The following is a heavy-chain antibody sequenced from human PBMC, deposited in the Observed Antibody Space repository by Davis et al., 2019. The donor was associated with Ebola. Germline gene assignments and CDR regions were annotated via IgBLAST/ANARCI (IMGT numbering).Heavy chain of an antibody. CDR1: GYSFTSYW. Sequence: GESLKISCKGSGYSFTSYWIGWVRQMPGKGLEWMGIIYPGDSDTRYSPSFQGQVTISADKSISTAYLQWSSLKASATAMYYCARVRIAVAGLFDYWGQGTLVTVSS. CDR3: ARVRIAVAGLFDY. V-gene: IGHV5-51*01. CDR2: IYPGDSDT. J-gene: IGHJ4*02. D-gene: IGHD6-19*01.